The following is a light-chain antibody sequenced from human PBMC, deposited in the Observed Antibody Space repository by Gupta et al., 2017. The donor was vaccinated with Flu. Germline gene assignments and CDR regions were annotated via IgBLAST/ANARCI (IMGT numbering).Light chain of an antibody. J-gene: IGLJ1*01. Sequence: QSALTQPPSASGPPGQSVTISCTGTISDVGSSNLVSWYQQHPGKAPKLMLYDVNKRPSGVPDRFSGSKSGNTASLTVSGLQVEDEADYYCSAYVRSNNVYVFGTGTKVTVL. V-gene: IGLV2-8*01. CDR2: DVN. CDR3: SAYVRSNNVYV. CDR1: ISDVGSSNL.